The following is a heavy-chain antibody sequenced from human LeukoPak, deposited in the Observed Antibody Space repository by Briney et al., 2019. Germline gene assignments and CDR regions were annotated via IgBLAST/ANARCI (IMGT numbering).Heavy chain of an antibody. Sequence: GGSLRLSCAASGFTFSDYYMSWLRQAPGKGLEWVSYTSSSSSYTNYADSVKGRFTISRDNAKNSLYLQMNSLRAEDTAVYYCARDRTYYDYVWGSYPHDYWGQGTLVTVSS. D-gene: IGHD3-16*02. V-gene: IGHV3-11*06. J-gene: IGHJ4*02. CDR1: GFTFSDYY. CDR2: TSSSSSYT. CDR3: ARDRTYYDYVWGSYPHDY.